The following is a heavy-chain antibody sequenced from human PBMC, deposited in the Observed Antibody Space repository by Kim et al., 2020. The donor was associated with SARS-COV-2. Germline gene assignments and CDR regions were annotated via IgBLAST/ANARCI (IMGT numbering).Heavy chain of an antibody. J-gene: IGHJ4*02. CDR3: ARDESSGSYGVDY. Sequence: YADSVKCRFTISRDNSKNTLYLQMNSLRAEDTAVYYCARDESSGSYGVDYWGQGTLVTVSS. D-gene: IGHD1-26*01. V-gene: IGHV3-33*01.